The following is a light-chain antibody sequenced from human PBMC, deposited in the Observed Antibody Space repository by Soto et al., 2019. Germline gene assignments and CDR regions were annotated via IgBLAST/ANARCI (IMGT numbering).Light chain of an antibody. V-gene: IGLV2-14*01. CDR2: DVS. CDR3: SSDTSSTLVV. J-gene: IGLJ2*01. Sequence: QSALTQPASVSGSPGQSITFSCTGTSSDVGSYNYVSWYQQHPGRAPKLLIYDVSNRPSGVSNRFSGSKSGNTASLTISGLQAEDAADYYCSSDTSSTLVVFGGGTKLTVL. CDR1: SSDVGSYNY.